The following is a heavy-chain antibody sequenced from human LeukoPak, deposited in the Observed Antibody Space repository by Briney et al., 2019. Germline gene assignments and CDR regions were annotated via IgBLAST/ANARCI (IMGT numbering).Heavy chain of an antibody. Sequence: GGSLRLSCAASGFTLSSYCMQWVRQAPGRGLVWVSRIDGDGSSTNYADSVKGRFTISRDNAKNTLYLQMNSLRAEDTAVYYCARGYSGYLYYWGQGTLVTVSS. CDR3: ARGYSGYLYY. J-gene: IGHJ4*02. V-gene: IGHV3-74*01. D-gene: IGHD5-12*01. CDR1: GFTLSSYC. CDR2: IDGDGSST.